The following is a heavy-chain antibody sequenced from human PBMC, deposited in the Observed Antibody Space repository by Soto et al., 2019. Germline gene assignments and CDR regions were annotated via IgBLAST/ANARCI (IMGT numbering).Heavy chain of an antibody. J-gene: IGHJ4*02. CDR1: GYSFTSYW. V-gene: IGHV5-10-1*01. CDR3: ARSIVGATTGDY. D-gene: IGHD1-26*01. CDR2: IDPSDSYT. Sequence: GESLKISCQGSGYSFTSYWISWVRQMPGKGLEWMGRIDPSDSYTNYSPSFQGHVTISADKSISTAYLQWSSLKASDTAMYYCARSIVGATTGDYWGQGTLVTVSS.